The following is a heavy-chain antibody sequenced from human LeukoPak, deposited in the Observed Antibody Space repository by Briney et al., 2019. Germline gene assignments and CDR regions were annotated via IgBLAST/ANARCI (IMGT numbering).Heavy chain of an antibody. CDR2: ISSSSSYI. CDR1: GASFSGYY. Sequence: ETLSLTCAVYGASFSGYYWSWVRQAPGKGLEWVSSISSSSSYIYYADSVKGRFTISRDNAKNSLYLQMNSLRAEDTAVYYCARVSYDYVWVTWGQGTLVTVSS. D-gene: IGHD3-16*01. J-gene: IGHJ5*02. CDR3: ARVSYDYVWVT. V-gene: IGHV3-21*01.